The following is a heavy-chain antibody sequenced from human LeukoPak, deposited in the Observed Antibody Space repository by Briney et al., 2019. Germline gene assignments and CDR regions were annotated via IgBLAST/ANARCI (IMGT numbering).Heavy chain of an antibody. CDR2: IWYDGSNK. J-gene: IGHJ4*02. V-gene: IGHV3-33*01. Sequence: GGSLRLSCAASGFHFSSYGMHWVRQAPGKGLEWVAVIWYDGSNKYYADSVKGRFTISRDNSKNTLYLQMNSLRAEDTAVYYCARAPRGYDHFDYWGQGTLVTVSS. D-gene: IGHD1-1*01. CDR1: GFHFSSYG. CDR3: ARAPRGYDHFDY.